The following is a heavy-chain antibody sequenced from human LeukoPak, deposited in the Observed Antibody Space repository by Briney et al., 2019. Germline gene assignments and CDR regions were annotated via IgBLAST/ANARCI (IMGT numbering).Heavy chain of an antibody. J-gene: IGHJ4*02. CDR2: IYHSGTT. CDR3: ATALPFQLVH. V-gene: IGHV4-4*02. D-gene: IGHD6-13*01. CDR1: GGSISSSNW. Sequence: SGTLSLTCAVSGGSISSSNWWSWVRPPPGKGLERIGEIYHSGTTNYNPSLKSRVTISVDESRNQFSLKLSSVTAADTAVYYCATALPFQLVHWGQGTLVTVSS.